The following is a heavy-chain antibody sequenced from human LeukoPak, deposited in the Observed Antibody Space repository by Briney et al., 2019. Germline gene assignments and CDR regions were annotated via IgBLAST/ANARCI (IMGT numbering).Heavy chain of an antibody. CDR2: ISSSGYI. D-gene: IGHD3-10*02. CDR3: AELGITMIGGV. V-gene: IGHV3-21*01. J-gene: IGHJ6*04. Sequence: GGSLRLSCAASGLSFSNYIITWVRQAPGKELEWVSSISSSGYIHYTDSVKGRFNISRDNAKSSLYLQMNSLRAEDTAVYYCAELGITMIGGVWGKGTTVTISS. CDR1: GLSFSNYI.